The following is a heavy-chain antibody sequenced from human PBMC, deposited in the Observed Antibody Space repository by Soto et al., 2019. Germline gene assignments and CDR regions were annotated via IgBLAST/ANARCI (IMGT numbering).Heavy chain of an antibody. Sequence: GGSLTLSCAASGFALSSYAMHWVSQAPCKGLEWVAVISYDGSNKYYADSVKGRFTISRDHSKHTLYLQMTSLRAEDTAVYYCARDGDGSVGNCCAASGFDTWGQETMVTVYS. D-gene: IGHD2-15*01. CDR2: ISYDGSNK. CDR1: GFALSSYA. CDR3: ARDGDGSVGNCCAASGFDT. J-gene: IGHJ4*03. V-gene: IGHV3-30-3*01.